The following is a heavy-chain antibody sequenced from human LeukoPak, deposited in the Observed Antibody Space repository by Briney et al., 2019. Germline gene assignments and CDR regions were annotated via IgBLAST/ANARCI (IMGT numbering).Heavy chain of an antibody. V-gene: IGHV3-15*07. CDR2: IKSKTDGGTT. CDR1: GFTFSTAW. Sequence: GGSLRLSCAASGFTFSTAWMNWVRQAPGKGLEWVGRIKSKTDGGTTDHAEPVKGRFTISRDDSRNMLYLQMSSLKTEDTAVYYCTTSHRGVWGQGTMVTVSS. J-gene: IGHJ3*01. CDR3: TTSHRGV.